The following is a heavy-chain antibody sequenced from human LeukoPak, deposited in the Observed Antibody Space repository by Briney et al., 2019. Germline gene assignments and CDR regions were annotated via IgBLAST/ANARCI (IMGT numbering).Heavy chain of an antibody. CDR1: GYTFTGYY. D-gene: IGHD4-17*01. V-gene: IGHV1-2*02. CDR2: INPNSGGT. Sequence: ASVKVSCKASGYTFTGYYMHWVRQAPGQGLEWMGWINPNSGGTNYAQKFQGRVTMTRDTSISTAYMELSRLRSDDTAVYYCARGRGGTVTTTLNWFDPWGQGTLVTVSS. CDR3: ARGRGGTVTTTLNWFDP. J-gene: IGHJ5*02.